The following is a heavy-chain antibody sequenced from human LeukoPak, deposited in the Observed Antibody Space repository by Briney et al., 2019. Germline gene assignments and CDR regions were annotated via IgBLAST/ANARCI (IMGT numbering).Heavy chain of an antibody. CDR2: IWYDGSNK. J-gene: IGHJ4*02. D-gene: IGHD4-17*01. Sequence: QAGGSLRLSCAASGFTFSSYSMHWVRQAPGKGLEWVAVIWYDGSNKYYADSVKGRFTISRDNSKNTLYLQMNSLRAEDTAVYYCARDNYGDYFDYWGQGTLVTVSS. CDR3: ARDNYGDYFDY. V-gene: IGHV3-33*01. CDR1: GFTFSSYS.